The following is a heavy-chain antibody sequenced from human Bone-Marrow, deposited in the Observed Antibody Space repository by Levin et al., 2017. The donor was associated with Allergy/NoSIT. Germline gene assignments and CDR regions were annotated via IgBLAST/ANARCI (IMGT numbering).Heavy chain of an antibody. Sequence: SETLSLTCSVSGGSISSGHYYWSWIRQSAGKGLQWIGRIYSSGITDYNSSLKSRVTISRDTSKNQFSLHLTSVTAADTAIYYCARDFPPGDNLDLLTDYDAFDVWGQGTQVTVSS. CDR1: GGSISSGHYY. CDR2: IYSSGIT. V-gene: IGHV4-61*02. D-gene: IGHD3-9*01. J-gene: IGHJ3*01. CDR3: ARDFPPGDNLDLLTDYDAFDV.